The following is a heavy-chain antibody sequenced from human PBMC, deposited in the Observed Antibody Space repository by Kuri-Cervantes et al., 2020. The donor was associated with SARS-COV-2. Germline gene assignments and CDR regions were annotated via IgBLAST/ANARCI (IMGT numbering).Heavy chain of an antibody. CDR1: GYSFSSFR. J-gene: IGHJ4*02. V-gene: IGHV5-51*01. D-gene: IGHD3-10*01. Sequence: GESLKISCAASGYSFSSFRIGWVRQMPGKGLEWVGIIYSGGTDTRYSPSFQGQVTISDDKSISTAYLQRSSLKASDTAMYYCAIPRRDYGSGSGYGGIDYWGQGTLVTVSS. CDR2: IYSGGTDT. CDR3: AIPRRDYGSGSGYGGIDY.